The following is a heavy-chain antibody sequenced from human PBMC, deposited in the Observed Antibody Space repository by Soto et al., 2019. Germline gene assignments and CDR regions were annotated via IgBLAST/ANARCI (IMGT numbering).Heavy chain of an antibody. V-gene: IGHV1-2*02. CDR3: TRGTGFWSGYYRYYGMDV. CDR1: GYSFAGYL. CDR2: INTDSGDT. Sequence: ASVKVSCKASGYSFAGYLLHWVRRAPGQGLEWMGWINTDSGDTKYARKFQGRVTMTRDTSTSTGYMELSSLRSDDTAVYHCTRGTGFWSGYYRYYGMDVWGQGTTVTVSS. D-gene: IGHD3-3*01. J-gene: IGHJ6*02.